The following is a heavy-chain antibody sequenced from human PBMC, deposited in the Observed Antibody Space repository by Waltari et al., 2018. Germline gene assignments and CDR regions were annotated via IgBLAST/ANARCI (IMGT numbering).Heavy chain of an antibody. CDR1: GFTFSSYA. V-gene: IGHV3-23*04. CDR3: AKDRKRGTVAGTESDY. D-gene: IGHD6-19*01. Sequence: EVQLVESGGGLVQPGGSLRLSCAASGFTFSSYAMSCVSQAPGKGLEWVSAISGSGGSTYYADSVKGRFTISRDNSKNTLYLQMNSLRAEDTAVYYCAKDRKRGTVAGTESDYWGQGTLVTVSS. J-gene: IGHJ4*02. CDR2: ISGSGGST.